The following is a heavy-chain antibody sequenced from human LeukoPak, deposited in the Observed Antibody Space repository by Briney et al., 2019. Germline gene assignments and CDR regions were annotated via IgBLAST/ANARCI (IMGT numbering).Heavy chain of an antibody. Sequence: GESLKISCQGSGYSFSRYWIAWVRQMPWKGLEWMGNMYPGDSDTRYSPSFQGQVTISADKSISTAFLQWSSLKASDTAMYYCARAPGSSGWRQFDSWGQGTLVTVSS. J-gene: IGHJ4*02. CDR2: MYPGDSDT. CDR1: GYSFSRYW. D-gene: IGHD6-19*01. V-gene: IGHV5-51*01. CDR3: ARAPGSSGWRQFDS.